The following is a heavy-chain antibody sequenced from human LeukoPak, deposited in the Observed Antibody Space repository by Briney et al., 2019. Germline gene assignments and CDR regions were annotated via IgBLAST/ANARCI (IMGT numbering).Heavy chain of an antibody. J-gene: IGHJ4*02. CDR1: GFTFSSYA. Sequence: PGGSLRLSCATSGFTFSSYAMNWVRQGPGKGLEWVSIISGSGGSKYYADSVKGRFTISRDNSKNTLYLQMNSLRAEDTAVYYCAKDPAYYESSGYFDYWGQGTLVSVSS. CDR3: AKDPAYYESSGYFDY. D-gene: IGHD3-22*01. V-gene: IGHV3-23*01. CDR2: ISGSGGSK.